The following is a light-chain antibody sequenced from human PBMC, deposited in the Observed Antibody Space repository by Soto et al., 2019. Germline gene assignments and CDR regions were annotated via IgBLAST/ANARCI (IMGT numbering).Light chain of an antibody. CDR3: QQYKNWPL. CDR2: GAS. CDR1: HSVNSH. J-gene: IGKJ5*01. Sequence: SPATLSVSPGERVTLSCRTSHSVNSHVAWYQQKPGQAPRLLLYGASTRATGIPVRFSGSGFGTEFTLTISSLQSEDFAVYYRQQYKNWPLFGQGTRLEIK. V-gene: IGKV3-15*01.